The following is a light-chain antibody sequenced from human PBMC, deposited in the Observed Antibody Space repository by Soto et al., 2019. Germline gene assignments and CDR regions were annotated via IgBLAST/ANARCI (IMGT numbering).Light chain of an antibody. CDR1: SSDVGGYNF. Sequence: QFVLTQPASVSGSPGQSITISCTGTSSDVGGYNFVSWYQQHPGKAPKLMIYEVTSRPSGVSNRFSGSKSGNTASLTISGLQAEDEADYYCNSYTTSSTLVFGTGTKLTVL. CDR3: NSYTTSSTLV. CDR2: EVT. V-gene: IGLV2-14*03. J-gene: IGLJ1*01.